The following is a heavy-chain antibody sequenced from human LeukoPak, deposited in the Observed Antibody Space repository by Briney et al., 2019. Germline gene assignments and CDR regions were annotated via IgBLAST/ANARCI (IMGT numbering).Heavy chain of an antibody. J-gene: IGHJ4*02. CDR2: ISGYGGNT. CDR1: GFTFSTYA. D-gene: IGHD6-19*01. Sequence: GGSLRLSCAASGFTFSTYAMSWVRQAPGKGLERVSGISGYGGNTYYADSVKGRFTISRDNSKNTLYLQMNSLRAEDTAVYYCAKDLQSSGGSLTDWGQGTLVTVSS. CDR3: AKDLQSSGGSLTD. V-gene: IGHV3-23*01.